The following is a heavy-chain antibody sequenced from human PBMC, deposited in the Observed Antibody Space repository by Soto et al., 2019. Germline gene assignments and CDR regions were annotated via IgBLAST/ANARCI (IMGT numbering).Heavy chain of an antibody. J-gene: IGHJ4*02. D-gene: IGHD3-10*01. V-gene: IGHV1-8*01. CDR1: GYTFTSYD. Sequence: QVQLVQSGAEVKKPGASVKVSCKASGYTFTSYDINWVRQATGQGLEWMGWMNPNSGNTGYAQKYEVRVRLSRNTTISTAYMELNSLRSEDTAVYYDARVGISGSGRYWGQGPLVTVSS. CDR3: ARVGISGSGRY. CDR2: MNPNSGNT.